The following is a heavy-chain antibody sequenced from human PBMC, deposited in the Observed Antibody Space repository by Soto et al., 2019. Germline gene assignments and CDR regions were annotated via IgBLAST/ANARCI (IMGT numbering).Heavy chain of an antibody. CDR2: IYYSGST. CDR1: GGSISSYY. V-gene: IGHV4-59*01. D-gene: IGHD2-2*02. CDR3: ARDRPLLYSFDYYGMDV. Sequence: PSETLSLTCTVSGGSISSYYWSWIRQPPGKGLEWIGYIYYSGSTSYNPSLKSRVTISVDTSKNQFSLKLSSVTAADTAVYYCARDRPLLYSFDYYGMDVWGQGTTVTVSS. J-gene: IGHJ6*02.